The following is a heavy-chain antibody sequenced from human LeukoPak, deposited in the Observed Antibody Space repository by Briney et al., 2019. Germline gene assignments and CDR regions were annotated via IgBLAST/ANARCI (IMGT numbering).Heavy chain of an antibody. J-gene: IGHJ4*02. CDR3: ARGRGMNVVAPLDY. Sequence: SVKVSCKASGGTFSSYAISWVRQAPGQGLEWMGGIIPIFGTANYAQKFQGRVTITTDESTSTAYMELSSLRSEDTAVYYCARGRGMNVVAPLDYWGQGTLVTVSS. D-gene: IGHD2-15*01. V-gene: IGHV1-69*05. CDR2: IIPIFGTA. CDR1: GGTFSSYA.